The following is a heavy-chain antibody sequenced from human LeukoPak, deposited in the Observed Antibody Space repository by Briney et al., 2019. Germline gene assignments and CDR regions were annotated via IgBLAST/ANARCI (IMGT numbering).Heavy chain of an antibody. Sequence: PSETLSLTCTVSGGSISSYYWSWIRQPPGKGLEWIGYIYYSGSTNYNPSLKSRVTISVDTSKNQFSLKLSSVTAADTAVYYCARVRDGYNWEYYFDYWGQGTLVTVSS. D-gene: IGHD5-24*01. CDR3: ARVRDGYNWEYYFDY. V-gene: IGHV4-59*01. CDR1: GGSISSYY. CDR2: IYYSGST. J-gene: IGHJ4*02.